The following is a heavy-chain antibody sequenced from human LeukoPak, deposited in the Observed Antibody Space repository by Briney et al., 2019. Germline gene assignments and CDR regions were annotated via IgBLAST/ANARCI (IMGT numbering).Heavy chain of an antibody. CDR1: GFTFSSYG. Sequence: PGGSLRLSCAASGFTFSSYGMHWVRQAPGKGLEWVAVISYDGSNKYYADSVKGRFTISRDNSKNTLYLQMNSLRAEDTAVYYCAREQPVSSSGVGFDYWGQGTLVTVSS. V-gene: IGHV3-30*19. CDR3: AREQPVSSSGVGFDY. CDR2: ISYDGSNK. D-gene: IGHD6-13*01. J-gene: IGHJ4*02.